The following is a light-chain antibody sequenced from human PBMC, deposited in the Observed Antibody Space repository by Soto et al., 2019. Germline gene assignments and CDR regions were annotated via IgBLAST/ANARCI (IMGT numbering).Light chain of an antibody. CDR1: SSYVGSYNL. J-gene: IGLJ2*01. CDR3: CSYAGSSNVV. CDR2: EVS. Sequence: QSALTQPASVSGSPGQSITISCTGTSSYVGSYNLVSWYQQHPGKAPKLMIYEVSKRPSGVSNRFSGSKSGNTASLTISGLQAEDEADYYCCSYAGSSNVVFGGGTKVTVL. V-gene: IGLV2-23*02.